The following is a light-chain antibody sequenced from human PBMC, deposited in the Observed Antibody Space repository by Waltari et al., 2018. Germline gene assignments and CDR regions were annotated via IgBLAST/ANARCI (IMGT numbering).Light chain of an antibody. Sequence: QSALTQPASVSGSPGQSITISCTGTGSDVGSYVYVSWYQQHPGKGPKLMIFDVSNRPSGVFNRFSGSKSGNTASLTISGLQAEDEADYYCSSYTSSGTVIFGGGTKLTVL. J-gene: IGLJ2*01. V-gene: IGLV2-14*03. CDR2: DVS. CDR1: GSDVGSYVY. CDR3: SSYTSSGTVI.